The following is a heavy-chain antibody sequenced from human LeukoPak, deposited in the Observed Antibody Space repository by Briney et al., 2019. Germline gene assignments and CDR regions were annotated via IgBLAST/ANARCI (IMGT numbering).Heavy chain of an antibody. CDR1: GGSISSSSYY. CDR3: AGRAINYYGSGRLERDY. J-gene: IGHJ4*02. CDR2: IYYSGST. D-gene: IGHD3-10*01. V-gene: IGHV4-61*05. Sequence: SETLSLTCTVSGGSISSSSYYWGWIRQPPGKGLEWIGYIYYSGSTNYNPSLKSRVTISVDTSKNQFSLKLSSVTAADTAVYYCAGRAINYYGSGRLERDYWGQGTLVTVSS.